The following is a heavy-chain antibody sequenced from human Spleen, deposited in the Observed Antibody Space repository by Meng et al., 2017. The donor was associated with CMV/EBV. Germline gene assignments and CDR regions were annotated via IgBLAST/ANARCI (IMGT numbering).Heavy chain of an antibody. J-gene: IGHJ4*02. CDR3: ATSGGGALTVTTEYYFDF. V-gene: IGHV4-31*03. Sequence: SETLSLTCTVAGGSVSSSRYSWTWIRQHPGKGLEWIGHIFYTGSTYYNPSLKSRVTISVDKSKNQFSLKKNSLIAADTAVYYCATSGGGALTVTTEYYFDFWGQGTLVTVSS. CDR1: GGSVSSSRYS. D-gene: IGHD4-11*01. CDR2: IFYTGST.